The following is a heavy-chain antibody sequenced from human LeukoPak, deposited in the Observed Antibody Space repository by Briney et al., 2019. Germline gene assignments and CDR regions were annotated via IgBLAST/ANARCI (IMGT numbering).Heavy chain of an antibody. D-gene: IGHD6-19*01. J-gene: IGHJ4*02. V-gene: IGHV4-59*08. CDR1: GGSINSHY. CDR3: VRRDTGWNYLDY. CDR2: IYYTGKN. Sequence: SETLSLTCAVSGGSINSHYWGWIRQPPGKGLQWIGDIYYTGKNNYNPSLKSRVTISLDTSQDHLSLNLTSVLAADTAIYYCVRRDTGWNYLDYWGQGILVTVSS.